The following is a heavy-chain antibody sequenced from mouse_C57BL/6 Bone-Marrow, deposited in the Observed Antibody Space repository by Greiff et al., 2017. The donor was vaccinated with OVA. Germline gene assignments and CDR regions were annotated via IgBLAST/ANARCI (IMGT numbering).Heavy chain of an antibody. V-gene: IGHV1-69*01. CDR3: ASEGLRPYYFDY. CDR2: IDPSDSYT. CDR1: GYTFTSYW. J-gene: IGHJ2*01. Sequence: QVQLQQPGAELVMPGASVKLSCKASGYTFTSYWMHWVKQRPGQGLEWIGEIDPSDSYTNYNQKFKGKSTLTVDKSSSTAYMQLSSLTSEDSAVYYCASEGLRPYYFDYWGQGTTLTVSS. D-gene: IGHD2-4*01.